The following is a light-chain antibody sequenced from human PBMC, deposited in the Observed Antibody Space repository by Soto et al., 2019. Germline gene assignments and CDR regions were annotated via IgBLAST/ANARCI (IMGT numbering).Light chain of an antibody. CDR1: PSVDTL. J-gene: IGKJ4*02. CDR3: QQRRDCPIT. V-gene: IGKV3-11*01. Sequence: EIVLTQSPATLSLSPGERATLSCRASPSVDTLLSWYQQKPGQVPRLLIYDASNRDTGIPARFSGSGSGTDFTLTISSLEPEDFAVYYCQQRRDCPITFGGGTKVEIK. CDR2: DAS.